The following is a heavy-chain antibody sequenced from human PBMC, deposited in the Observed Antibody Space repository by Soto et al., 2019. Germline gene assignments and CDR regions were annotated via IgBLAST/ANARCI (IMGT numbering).Heavy chain of an antibody. V-gene: IGHV4-31*03. CDR2: IYYSGST. J-gene: IGHJ4*02. Sequence: SETLSLTCTVSGGSISSGGYYWSWIRQHPGKGLEWIGYIYYSGSTYCNPSLKSRVTISVDTSKNQFSLKLSSVTAADTAVYYCATSGDGYERYYFDYWGQGTLVTVSS. CDR3: ATSGDGYERYYFDY. CDR1: GGSISSGGYY. D-gene: IGHD5-12*01.